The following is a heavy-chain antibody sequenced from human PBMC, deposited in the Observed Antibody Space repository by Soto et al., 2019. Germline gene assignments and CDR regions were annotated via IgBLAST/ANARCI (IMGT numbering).Heavy chain of an antibody. Sequence: QVQLVQSGAEVKKPGASVKVSCKASGYTFTSYDINWVRQATGQGLEWMGWMNPNSGNTGYAQKFQGRVTMTRNTSISTAYMELSSLRSEDTAVYYCARGLPGARVPESIAARPPTAVWFDPWGQGTLVTVSS. D-gene: IGHD6-6*01. CDR2: MNPNSGNT. J-gene: IGHJ5*02. V-gene: IGHV1-8*01. CDR1: GYTFTSYD. CDR3: ARGLPGARVPESIAARPPTAVWFDP.